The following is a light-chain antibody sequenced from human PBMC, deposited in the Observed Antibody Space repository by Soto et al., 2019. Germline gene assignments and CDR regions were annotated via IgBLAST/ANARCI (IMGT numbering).Light chain of an antibody. CDR2: AAS. J-gene: IGKJ5*01. Sequence: DIQLTQAPSFLSASSGYRCSITCLASQAISSYLAWYQQKPGRAPKLLIYAASTLQSGVPSRFSGSGSGTEFTLTISSLQPEDFATYYCQQLNSYLITFGQGTRLEIK. CDR1: QAISSY. CDR3: QQLNSYLIT. V-gene: IGKV1-9*01.